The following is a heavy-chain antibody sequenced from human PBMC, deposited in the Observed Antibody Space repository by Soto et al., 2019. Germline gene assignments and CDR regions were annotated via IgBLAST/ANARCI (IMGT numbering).Heavy chain of an antibody. CDR1: GYTFTSYD. CDR2: MNPNSGNT. V-gene: IGHV1-8*02. D-gene: IGHD3-22*01. Sequence: ASVKVSCKASGYTFTSYDINWVRQATGQGLEWMGWMNPNSGNTGYTQMFQGRVTMTRNSDISTVYIELSSLSSEDTAVYYCARAHARTSPYYYDSSGYYWDYWGQGTPVTVSS. J-gene: IGHJ4*02. CDR3: ARAHARTSPYYYDSSGYYWDY.